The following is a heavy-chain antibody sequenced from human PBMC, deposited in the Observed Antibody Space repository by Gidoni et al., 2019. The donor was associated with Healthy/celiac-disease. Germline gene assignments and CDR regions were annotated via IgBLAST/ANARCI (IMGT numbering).Heavy chain of an antibody. J-gene: IGHJ4*02. CDR1: GFTFDAHA. D-gene: IGHD6-6*01. CDR2: ISWNSGSI. CDR3: AKYDRSSSAFDY. V-gene: IGHV3-9*01. Sequence: EVQLVESVGGLVQSGRSLRLSCTASGFTFDAHAMHWVRQAPGKGLEWVSGISWNSGSIAYADSVKCRFTISRDNAKNSLYLQMNSLRAEDTALYYCAKYDRSSSAFDYWGQGTLVTVSS.